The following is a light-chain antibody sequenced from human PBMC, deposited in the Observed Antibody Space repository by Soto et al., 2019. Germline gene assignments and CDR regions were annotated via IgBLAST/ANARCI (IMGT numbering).Light chain of an antibody. CDR1: SSNIGPTYD. CDR2: ANT. Sequence: QSVLTQPPSVSGAPGQRVTISCTGSSSNIGPTYDVHWYQQLPGTAPKHLIYANTNRPSGVPDRFSGSRSGTSASLAITGLQAEDEADYYCQSYDSSLSGYVFGTGTKVTVL. CDR3: QSYDSSLSGYV. V-gene: IGLV1-40*01. J-gene: IGLJ1*01.